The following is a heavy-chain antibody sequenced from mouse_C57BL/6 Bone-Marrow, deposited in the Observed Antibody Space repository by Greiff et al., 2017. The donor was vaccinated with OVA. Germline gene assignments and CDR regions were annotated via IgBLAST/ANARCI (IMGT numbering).Heavy chain of an antibody. D-gene: IGHD2-3*01. J-gene: IGHJ4*01. Sequence: EVKLMESGGGLVQPKGSLKLSCAASGFSFNTYAMNWVRQAPGKGLEWVARIRSKSNNYATYYADSVKDRFTISRDDSESMLYLQMNNLKTEDTAMYYCVRVLDGYAMDYWGQGTSVTVSS. V-gene: IGHV10-1*01. CDR1: GFSFNTYA. CDR3: VRVLDGYAMDY. CDR2: IRSKSNNYAT.